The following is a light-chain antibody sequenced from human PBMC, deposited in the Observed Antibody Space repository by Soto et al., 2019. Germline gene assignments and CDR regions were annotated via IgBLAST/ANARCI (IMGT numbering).Light chain of an antibody. CDR2: DVT. V-gene: IGLV2-14*03. J-gene: IGLJ2*01. CDR1: SSDIGGYRY. CDR3: TSYKSDSSVI. Sequence: QSALTQPASVSGSPGQSVTISCTGTSSDIGGYRYVSWYQQRPGKAPKLMIHDVTNRPSGVSDRFSGSKSGNKASLTISGLQAEDEADYYCTSYKSDSSVIFGGGTKLTVL.